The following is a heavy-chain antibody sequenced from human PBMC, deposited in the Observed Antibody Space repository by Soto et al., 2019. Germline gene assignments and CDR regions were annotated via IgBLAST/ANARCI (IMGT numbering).Heavy chain of an antibody. D-gene: IGHD6-19*01. V-gene: IGHV4-59*01. CDR1: GGSISSYY. CDR3: ARVTVAGTSFDY. Sequence: PSETLSLTCTVSGGSISSYYWSWIRQPPGKGLEWIGYIYYSGSTNYNPSLKSRVTISVDTSKNQFSLELSSVTAADTAVYYCARVTVAGTSFDYWGQGTLVTVSS. J-gene: IGHJ4*02. CDR2: IYYSGST.